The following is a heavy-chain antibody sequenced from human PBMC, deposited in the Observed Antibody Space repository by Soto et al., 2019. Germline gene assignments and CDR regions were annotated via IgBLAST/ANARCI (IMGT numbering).Heavy chain of an antibody. CDR2: ISGSGGNA. V-gene: IGHV3-23*01. Sequence: GGSLRLSCAASGFTFSSYAMNWVRQAPGKGLEWVASISGSGGNAYYADSVKGRFTTSRDNSKNTLYLQMNSLRAEDTAVYYCAKRAQITADYGMDVWGQGTTVTVSS. CDR3: AKRAQITADYGMDV. CDR1: GFTFSSYA. J-gene: IGHJ6*02.